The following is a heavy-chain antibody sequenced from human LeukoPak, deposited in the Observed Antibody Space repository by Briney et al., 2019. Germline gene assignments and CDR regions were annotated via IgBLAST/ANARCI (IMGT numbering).Heavy chain of an antibody. CDR2: IYYSGST. V-gene: IGHV4-39*01. CDR3: ARVSKMPTRDFWSGYYMMGYYFDY. D-gene: IGHD3-3*01. CDR1: GGSISSSSYY. Sequence: SETLSLTCTVSGGSISSSSYYWGWIRQPPGKGLEWIGSIYYSGSTYYNPSLKSRVTISVDTSKNQFSLKLSTVTATHTAVYYCARVSKMPTRDFWSGYYMMGYYFDYWGQGTLVTVSS. J-gene: IGHJ4*02.